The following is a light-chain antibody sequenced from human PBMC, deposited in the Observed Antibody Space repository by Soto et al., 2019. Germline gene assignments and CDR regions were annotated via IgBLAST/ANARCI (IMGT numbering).Light chain of an antibody. V-gene: IGLV2-8*01. CDR2: EVT. J-gene: IGLJ3*02. CDR3: SSYASSNNVSFV. CDR1: SSDVGGYNY. Sequence: QSALTQPPSASGSPGQSVTISCTGTSSDVGGYNYVSWYQQYPGRAPKLMIYEVTKRPSGVPDRFSGSKSGNKASLTVSGLQAEDEADYYCSSYASSNNVSFVFGGGTKLTVL.